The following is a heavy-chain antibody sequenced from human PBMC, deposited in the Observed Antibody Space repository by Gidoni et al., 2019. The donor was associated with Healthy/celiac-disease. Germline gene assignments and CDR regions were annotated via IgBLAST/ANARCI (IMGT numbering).Heavy chain of an antibody. Sequence: EGQLVGSGGGLVETGGSLRLCCAASGFTFSSYWMHWVRQAPGKGLGWVSRIISDGSSTSYADSVKGRFTISRDNAKNTLYLQMNSLRVDDTAVYYCARVGAVSLNYYYYGMDVWGQGTTVTVSS. CDR1: GFTFSSYW. D-gene: IGHD3-16*01. CDR2: IISDGSST. CDR3: ARVGAVSLNYYYYGMDV. V-gene: IGHV3-74*01. J-gene: IGHJ6*02.